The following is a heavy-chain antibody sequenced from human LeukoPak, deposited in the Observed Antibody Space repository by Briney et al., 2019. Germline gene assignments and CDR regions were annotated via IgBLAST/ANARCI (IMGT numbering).Heavy chain of an antibody. CDR3: ARLRGYSGYDYAY. Sequence: ASVKVSCKASGYTFTSYGISWVRQAPGQGLEWMGWISAYNGNTNYAQKLQSRVTMPTDTSTSTAYMELRSLRSDHTGVYYCARLRGYSGYDYAYWGEGTLVTASS. CDR1: GYTFTSYG. J-gene: IGHJ4*02. V-gene: IGHV1-18*01. D-gene: IGHD5-12*01. CDR2: ISAYNGNT.